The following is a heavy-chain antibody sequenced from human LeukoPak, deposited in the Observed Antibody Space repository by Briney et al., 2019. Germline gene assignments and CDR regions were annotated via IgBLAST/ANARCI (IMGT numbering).Heavy chain of an antibody. D-gene: IGHD3-22*01. CDR1: GGSISSGSYY. V-gene: IGHV4-61*02. J-gene: IGHJ6*03. CDR2: IYTSGST. Sequence: SQTLSLTCPVSGGSISSGSYYWSWVRQPAGKGLEWIGRIYTSGSTNYNPSLKSRVTISVDTSKNQFSLKLSSVTAADTAVYYCVREGLYYYHSRGSGPAMFYYMDVWGKGTTVIVSS. CDR3: VREGLYYYHSRGSGPAMFYYMDV.